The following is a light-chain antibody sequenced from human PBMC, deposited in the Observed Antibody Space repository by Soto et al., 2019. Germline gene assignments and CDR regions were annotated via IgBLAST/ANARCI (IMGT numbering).Light chain of an antibody. V-gene: IGLV1-40*01. J-gene: IGLJ2*01. CDR2: GNS. CDR3: QSYDSSLSGVV. Sequence: QSVLTQPPSVSGAPGQRVTISCTGSSSNIGAGYDVHWYQQLPETAPKLLIYGNSNRPSGVPDRFSGSKSGTSASLAITGLQDEDEADYYCQSYDSSLSGVVFGGGTKVTVL. CDR1: SSNIGAGYD.